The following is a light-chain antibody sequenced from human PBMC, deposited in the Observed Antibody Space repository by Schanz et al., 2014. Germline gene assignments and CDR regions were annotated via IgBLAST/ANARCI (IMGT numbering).Light chain of an antibody. V-gene: IGLV2-14*02. Sequence: QSALTQPASVSGSPGQSITISCTGTSSDVGSYNLVSWYQQHPGKAPKLIIYEGSNRPSGVSNRFSGSKSGDTASLTISGLQAEDEGDYYCSSYTSSNTLAFGGGTKVTVL. CDR2: EGS. J-gene: IGLJ2*01. CDR1: SSDVGSYNL. CDR3: SSYTSSNTLA.